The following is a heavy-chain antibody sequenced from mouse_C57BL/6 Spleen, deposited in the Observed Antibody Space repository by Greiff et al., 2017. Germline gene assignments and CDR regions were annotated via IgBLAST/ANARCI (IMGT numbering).Heavy chain of an antibody. V-gene: IGHV5-4*01. D-gene: IGHD2-5*01. J-gene: IGHJ2*01. CDR3: ARRDYSNYVDY. Sequence: EVQVVESGGGLVKPGGSLKLSCAASGFTFSSYAMSWVRQTPEKRLEWVATISDGGSYTYYPDNVKGRFTISRDNAKNNLYLQMSHLKSEDTAMYYCARRDYSNYVDYWGQGTTLTVSS. CDR1: GFTFSSYA. CDR2: ISDGGSYT.